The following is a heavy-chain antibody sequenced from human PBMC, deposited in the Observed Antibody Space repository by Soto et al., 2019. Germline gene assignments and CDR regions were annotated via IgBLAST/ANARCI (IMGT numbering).Heavy chain of an antibody. CDR2: ISANNGNT. CDR1: GYTFTTFG. Sequence: ASVKVSCKASGYTFTTFGISWVRQAPGQGLEWVGWISANNGNTKYSQKFQGRVSLTTETSASTAYMELRSLRSDDTAMFYCASGRYDASGYFDYWGQGTLVTVSS. J-gene: IGHJ4*02. D-gene: IGHD3-22*01. CDR3: ASGRYDASGYFDY. V-gene: IGHV1-18*01.